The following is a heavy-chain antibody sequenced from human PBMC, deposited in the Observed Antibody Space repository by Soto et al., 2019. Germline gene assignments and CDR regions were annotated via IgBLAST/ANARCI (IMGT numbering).Heavy chain of an antibody. J-gene: IGHJ5*02. CDR3: AKSEWELLNWFDP. V-gene: IGHV3-23*01. CDR2: ISGSGGST. Sequence: EVQLLESGGGLVQPGGSLRLSCAASGFTFNNYAMNWVRQAPGKGLEWVSTISGSGGSTYYADSVKGRFTISRDNSKNTLYLQMHSLRAEDTAVYYCAKSEWELLNWFDPWGQGTLVTVSS. D-gene: IGHD1-26*01. CDR1: GFTFNNYA.